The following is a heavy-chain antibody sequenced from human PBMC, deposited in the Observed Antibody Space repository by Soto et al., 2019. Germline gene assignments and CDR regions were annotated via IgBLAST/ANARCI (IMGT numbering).Heavy chain of an antibody. J-gene: IGHJ6*02. CDR3: ARSWVTGKGGLDV. CDR1: GYTFTSYG. CDR2: ISGYTGNT. Sequence: GPSVKVSCKASGYTFTSYGFSWVRQAPGQGLEWMGWISGYTGNTNYAQKIQGRVTMTTDTSTSTAHMELRSLISDDTAVYYCARSWVTGKGGLDVWGQGTTVTVSS. V-gene: IGHV1-18*01. D-gene: IGHD2-21*02.